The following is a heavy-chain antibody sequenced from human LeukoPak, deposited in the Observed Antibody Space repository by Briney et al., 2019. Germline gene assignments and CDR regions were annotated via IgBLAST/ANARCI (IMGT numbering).Heavy chain of an antibody. CDR2: IKSKTDGGTT. V-gene: IGHV3-15*01. J-gene: IGHJ6*03. CDR3: TTDQGSSWPYYYYYMDV. D-gene: IGHD6-13*01. CDR1: GFTFSSYG. Sequence: GGSLRLSCAASGFTFSSYGMHWVRQAPGKGLEWVGRIKSKTDGGTTDYAAPVKGRFTISRDDSKNTLYLQMNSLKTEDTAVYYCTTDQGSSWPYYYYYMDVWGKGTTVTISS.